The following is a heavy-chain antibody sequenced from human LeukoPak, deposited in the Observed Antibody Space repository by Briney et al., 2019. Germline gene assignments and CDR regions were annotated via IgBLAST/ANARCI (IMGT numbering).Heavy chain of an antibody. Sequence: HPGGSLRLSCAASGFTFSSYWMHWVRQAPGKGLVWVSRINGDGSSTNYADSVKDRFTISRDNAKNTLYLQMNSLRDEDTAVYHCARVDIRGYRSFYHYYGMDVWGQGTTVIVSS. CDR3: ARVDIRGYRSFYHYYGMDV. J-gene: IGHJ6*02. CDR2: INGDGSST. D-gene: IGHD3-22*01. CDR1: GFTFSSYW. V-gene: IGHV3-74*01.